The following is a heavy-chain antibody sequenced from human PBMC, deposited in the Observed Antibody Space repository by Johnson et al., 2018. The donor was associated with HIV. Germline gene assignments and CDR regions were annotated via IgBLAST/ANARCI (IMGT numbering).Heavy chain of an antibody. V-gene: IGHV3-15*01. Sequence: VQLVESGGGVVQPGRSLRLSCAASGFTFNNAWMSWVRQAPGKGLEWVGRIKSKTDGGTTDYAAPVKGRFTISKDDSKNTLYMQMNSLKTEDTAVYYCTTAIPRSTTVITTPDAFDIWGQGTIVTVSS. D-gene: IGHD4-17*01. CDR3: TTAIPRSTTVITTPDAFDI. CDR2: IKSKTDGGTT. CDR1: GFTFNNAW. J-gene: IGHJ3*02.